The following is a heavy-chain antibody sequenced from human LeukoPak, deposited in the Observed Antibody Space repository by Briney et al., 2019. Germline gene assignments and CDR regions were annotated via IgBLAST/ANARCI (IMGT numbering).Heavy chain of an antibody. CDR3: ARDQGFWSGYLDY. J-gene: IGHJ4*02. CDR1: GGSFSGYY. Sequence: NPSETLSLTCAVYGGSFSGYYWSWIRQPPGKGLEWIGYIYYSGSTNYNPSLKSRVTISVDTSKNQFSLKLSSVTAADTAVYYCARDQGFWSGYLDYWGQGTLVTVSS. CDR2: IYYSGST. V-gene: IGHV4-59*01. D-gene: IGHD3-3*01.